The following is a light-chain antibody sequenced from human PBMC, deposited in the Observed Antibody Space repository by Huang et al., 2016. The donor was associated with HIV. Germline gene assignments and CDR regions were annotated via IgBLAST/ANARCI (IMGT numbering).Light chain of an antibody. V-gene: IGKV3-11*01. CDR2: DAS. Sequence: EIVLTQSPATLSLSPGERATLSCRASQSVSSYLDGYQQKPGQAPRLLIYDASNRATGIPARFSGSGSGTDFTLTISSLEPEDFAVYYCQQRSNWPPITFGQGTRLEIK. CDR3: QQRSNWPPIT. J-gene: IGKJ5*01. CDR1: QSVSSY.